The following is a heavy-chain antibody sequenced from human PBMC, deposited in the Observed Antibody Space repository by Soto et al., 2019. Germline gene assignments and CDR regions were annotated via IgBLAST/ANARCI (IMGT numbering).Heavy chain of an antibody. CDR1: GDTFNFYS. J-gene: IGHJ4*02. V-gene: IGHV1-69*02. CDR2: VNPIVSMS. D-gene: IGHD3-10*01. CDR3: AINYGAAYRAFDD. Sequence: QVQLVQSGAEVKRPGSSVKVSCKASGDTFNFYSINWVRQAPGLGLEWMGRVNPIVSMSNYAQKFQGRVTMTADKSTSTDYMELSSLRSEDTAIYYCAINYGAAYRAFDDWGQGALVTVSS.